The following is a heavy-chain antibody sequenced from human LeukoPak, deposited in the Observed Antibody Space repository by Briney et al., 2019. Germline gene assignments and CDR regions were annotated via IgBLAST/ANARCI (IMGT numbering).Heavy chain of an antibody. J-gene: IGHJ5*02. Sequence: SETLSLTCTVSGGSISSSSYYWGWIRQPPGKGLEWIGEINHSGSTNYNPSLKSRVTISVDTSKNQFSLKLSSVTAADTAVYYCARGFMIVVVTRWFDPWGQGTLVTVSS. CDR3: ARGFMIVVVTRWFDP. CDR2: INHSGST. CDR1: GGSISSSSYY. D-gene: IGHD3-22*01. V-gene: IGHV4-39*07.